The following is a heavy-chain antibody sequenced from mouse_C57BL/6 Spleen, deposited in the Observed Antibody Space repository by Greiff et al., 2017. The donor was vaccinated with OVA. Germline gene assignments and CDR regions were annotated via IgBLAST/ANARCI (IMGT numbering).Heavy chain of an antibody. J-gene: IGHJ4*01. Sequence: QVQLQQPGAELVMPGASVKLSCKASGYTFTSYWMHWVKQRPGQGLEWIGEIDPSDSYTNYNQKFKGKSTLTVDKSSSTAYMQLSRLTSEDSAVYYCARKSHYYAMDDWGQGTSVTVSS. CDR1: GYTFTSYW. CDR2: IDPSDSYT. V-gene: IGHV1-69*01. CDR3: ARKSHYYAMDD.